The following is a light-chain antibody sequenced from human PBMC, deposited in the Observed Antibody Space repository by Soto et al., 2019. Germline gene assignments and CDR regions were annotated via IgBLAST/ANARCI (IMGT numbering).Light chain of an antibody. Sequence: VLTQPPSVSGAPGQRVTISCTGSSSNIGAGYDVHWYQQLPGTAPKLLIYGNNNRPSGVPDRFSGSKSGTSASLAITGLQAEDEADYYCQSYDSSLSGSEVFGTGTKLTVL. J-gene: IGLJ1*01. CDR2: GNN. CDR3: QSYDSSLSGSEV. V-gene: IGLV1-40*01. CDR1: SSNIGAGYD.